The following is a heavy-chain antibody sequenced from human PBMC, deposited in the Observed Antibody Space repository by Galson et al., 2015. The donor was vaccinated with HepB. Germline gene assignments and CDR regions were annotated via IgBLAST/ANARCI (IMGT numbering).Heavy chain of an antibody. CDR1: GFTFSSYA. Sequence: SLRLSCAASGFTFSSYAMNWVRQAPGKGLEWVSSISGSGGNTYYADSVKGRFTISRDNSKNTLSLQMSSLRAEDTAVYYCAKGSGWSTLCCDCWGQGTLVTVSS. CDR2: ISGSGGNT. V-gene: IGHV3-23*01. CDR3: AKGSGWSTLCCDC. D-gene: IGHD6-13*01. J-gene: IGHJ4*02.